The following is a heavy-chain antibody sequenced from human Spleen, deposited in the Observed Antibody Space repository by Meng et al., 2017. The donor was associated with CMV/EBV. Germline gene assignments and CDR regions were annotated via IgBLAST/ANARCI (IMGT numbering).Heavy chain of an antibody. CDR2: INPNSGGT. CDR1: GYTFTGYY. V-gene: IGHV1-2*02. D-gene: IGHD6-13*01. J-gene: IGHJ5*02. CDR3: ARANSAAWGNWFDP. Sequence: ASVKVSCKASGYTFTGYYIHWVRQAPGQGLEWMGWINPNSGGTNYAQKFQGRVTMTRDTSISTAYMELSRLRSDDTAVYYCARANSAAWGNWFDPWGQGTLVTVSS.